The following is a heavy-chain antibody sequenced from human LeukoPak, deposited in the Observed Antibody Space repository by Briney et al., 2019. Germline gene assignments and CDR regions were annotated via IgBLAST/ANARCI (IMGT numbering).Heavy chain of an antibody. J-gene: IGHJ4*02. V-gene: IGHV4-4*02. CDR1: GGSISASNW. Sequence: PSETLSLTCAVSGGSISASNWWSWVRPPPGKGLQWIGEIYHSGSASSHPSLKSRVTISVDKSKDQFSLHLNSVIAADTAVYYCARVVYGDENYFDFWGQGTLVTVSS. CDR3: ARVVYGDENYFDF. D-gene: IGHD4-17*01. CDR2: IYHSGSA.